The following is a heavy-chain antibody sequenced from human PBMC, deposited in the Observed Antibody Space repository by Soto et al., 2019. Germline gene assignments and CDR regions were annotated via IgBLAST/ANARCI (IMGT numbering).Heavy chain of an antibody. Sequence: ASETLSLTCTVSGGSISSYYWSWIRQPPGKGLEWIGYIYYSGSTNYNPSLKSRVTISVDTSKNQFSLKLSSVTAADTAVYYCARHTGIAAAGHYYYYMDVWGKGTTVTVSS. J-gene: IGHJ6*03. CDR3: ARHTGIAAAGHYYYYMDV. CDR1: GGSISSYY. D-gene: IGHD6-13*01. V-gene: IGHV4-59*08. CDR2: IYYSGST.